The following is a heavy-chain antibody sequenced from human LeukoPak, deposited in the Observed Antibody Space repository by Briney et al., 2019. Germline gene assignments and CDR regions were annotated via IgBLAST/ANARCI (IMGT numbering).Heavy chain of an antibody. CDR1: GFTFSSYA. CDR2: ISGSGGTT. Sequence: GGSLRLSCAASGFTFSSYAMSWVRQAPGKGLEWVSAISGSGGTTYYADSVKGRFTISRDNSKNTLYLQMNSLRAEDTAVYYCAKGKTETTYDLYFYYMDVWGKGTTVTVSS. J-gene: IGHJ6*03. V-gene: IGHV3-23*01. D-gene: IGHD1-1*01. CDR3: AKGKTETTYDLYFYYMDV.